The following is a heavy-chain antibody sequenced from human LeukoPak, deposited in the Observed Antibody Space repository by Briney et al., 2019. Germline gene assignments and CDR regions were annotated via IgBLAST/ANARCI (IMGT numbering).Heavy chain of an antibody. CDR1: GYTFTSYA. CDR3: ASIAAAGDPFDY. CDR2: ISYDGSNK. V-gene: IGHV3-30-3*01. D-gene: IGHD6-13*01. J-gene: IGHJ4*02. Sequence: SCKASGYTFTSYAMHWVRQAPGKGLEWVAVISYDGSNKYYADSVKGRFTISRDNSKNTLYLQMNSLRAEDTAVYYCASIAAAGDPFDYWGQGTLVTVSS.